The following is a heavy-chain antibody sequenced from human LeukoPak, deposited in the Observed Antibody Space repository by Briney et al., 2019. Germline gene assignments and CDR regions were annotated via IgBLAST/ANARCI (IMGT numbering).Heavy chain of an antibody. J-gene: IGHJ4*02. CDR3: AREPSGLLFDY. Sequence: AASVKVSCKASGYTFTGYYMHWVRQAPGQGLEWMGWISPYNDNTNYAKKFQGRVTLTTDTSTSTAYMELRGLTSDDTAVYYCAREPSGLLFDYWGLGTLVTVSS. D-gene: IGHD6-25*01. V-gene: IGHV1-18*04. CDR1: GYTFTGYY. CDR2: ISPYNDNT.